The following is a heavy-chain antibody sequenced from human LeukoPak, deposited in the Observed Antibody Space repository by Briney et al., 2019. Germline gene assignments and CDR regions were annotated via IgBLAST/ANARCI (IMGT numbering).Heavy chain of an antibody. V-gene: IGHV3-43*02. J-gene: IGHJ4*02. CDR3: ARVRTAMEIGAY. D-gene: IGHD5-18*01. CDR2: ISEDGDT. Sequence: GGSLRLSCAASRFTFGDFAMHWVRQAPEKGLEWVSLISEDGDTYYGDSVKGRFTVSRDNSKNSLYLQMNSLRTEDSGLYYCARVRTAMEIGAYWGQGTLVTVSS. CDR1: RFTFGDFA.